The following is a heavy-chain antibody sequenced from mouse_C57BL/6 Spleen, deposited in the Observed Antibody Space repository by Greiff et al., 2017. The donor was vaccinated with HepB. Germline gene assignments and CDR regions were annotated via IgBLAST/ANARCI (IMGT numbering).Heavy chain of an antibody. V-gene: IGHV5-17*01. CDR3: ARWDYDDAMDY. CDR1: GFTFSDYG. D-gene: IGHD2-4*01. Sequence: EVKLVESGGGLVKPGGSLKLSCAASGFTFSDYGMHWVRQAPEKGLEWVAYISSGSSTIYYADTGKGRFTISRDNAKNTLFLQMTSLRSEDTAMYYCARWDYDDAMDYWGQGTSVTVSS. CDR2: ISSGSSTI. J-gene: IGHJ4*01.